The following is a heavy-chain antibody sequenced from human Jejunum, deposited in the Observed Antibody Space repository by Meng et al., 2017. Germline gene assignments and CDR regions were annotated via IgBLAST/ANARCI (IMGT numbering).Heavy chain of an antibody. Sequence: QVQLQESGPGLVKPSQTLSLTCTVSGGSISSGDYYWSWIRQPPGKGLEWIGSMSSSGSTFYNPSLKSRVTMSVDTSKNQFSLKLSSVTAADTAIYYCARKDYDIVAGYNWFDPWGQGTLVTVSS. CDR3: ARKDYDIVAGYNWFDP. CDR2: MSSSGST. J-gene: IGHJ5*02. CDR1: GGSISSGDYY. D-gene: IGHD3-9*01. V-gene: IGHV4-30-4*01.